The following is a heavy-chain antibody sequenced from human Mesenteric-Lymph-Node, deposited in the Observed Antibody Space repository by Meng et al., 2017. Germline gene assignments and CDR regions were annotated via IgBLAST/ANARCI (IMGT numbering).Heavy chain of an antibody. CDR1: GFTFSNYW. V-gene: IGHV3-30*01. Sequence: GGSLRLSCAASGFTFSNYWMTWVRQAPGKGLEWVAVISYDGSNKYYADSVKGRFTISRDNSKNTLYLQMNSLRAEDTAVYYCARAYYGGNWGPFDYWGQGTLVTVSS. D-gene: IGHD4-23*01. CDR3: ARAYYGGNWGPFDY. CDR2: ISYDGSNK. J-gene: IGHJ4*02.